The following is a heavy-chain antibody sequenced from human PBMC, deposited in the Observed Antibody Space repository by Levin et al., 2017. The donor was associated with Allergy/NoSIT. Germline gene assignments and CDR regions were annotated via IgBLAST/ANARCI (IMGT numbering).Heavy chain of an antibody. CDR1: GFTFSSYW. CDR3: ARDDAMVRGVILYY. J-gene: IGHJ4*02. D-gene: IGHD3-10*01. Sequence: GGSLRLSCAASGFTFSSYWMHWVRQAPGKGLVWVSHINGDGSDTGYADSVKGRFTISRDNAKNTLYLQMNSLRAEDTAMYYCARDDAMVRGVILYYWGQGILVTVSS. V-gene: IGHV3-74*01. CDR2: INGDGSDT.